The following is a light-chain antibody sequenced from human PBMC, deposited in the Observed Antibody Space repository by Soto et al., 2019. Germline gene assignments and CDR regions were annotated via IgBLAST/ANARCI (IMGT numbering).Light chain of an antibody. CDR1: SSDVGSYKL. J-gene: IGLJ3*02. CDR2: EVT. CDR3: CSYAGSSTWV. V-gene: IGLV2-23*02. Sequence: QSALTQPASVSGSPGQSITISCAGTSSDVGSYKLVSWYQQHPGKAPKLMIYEVTKRPSGVSNRLSGTKSGNTASLTISGLQADDEADYSCCSYAGSSTWVFGGGTKLTVL.